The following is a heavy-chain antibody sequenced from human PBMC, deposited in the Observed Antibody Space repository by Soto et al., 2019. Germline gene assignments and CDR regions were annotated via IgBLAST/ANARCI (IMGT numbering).Heavy chain of an antibody. CDR1: GGSISRGSYF. D-gene: IGHD2-15*01. V-gene: IGHV4-61*01. CDR3: ARDFRYCSGGSRHPVGLRSTRSPSQDAFDI. CDR2: VSYSGTT. Sequence: ASETLSLTCTVSGGSISRGSYFWRWPRRPPRKGLAWIGSVSYSGTTNYHPSLKSRLTISVDASKILFSLKLSSVTAADTAVYYCARDFRYCSGGSRHPVGLRSTRSPSQDAFDIWGQGTMVT. J-gene: IGHJ3*02.